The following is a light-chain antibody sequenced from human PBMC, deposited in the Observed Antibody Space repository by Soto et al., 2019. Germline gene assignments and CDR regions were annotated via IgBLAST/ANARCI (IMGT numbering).Light chain of an antibody. CDR3: QQYGGSRFT. CDR1: QSFSTSY. V-gene: IGKV3-20*01. J-gene: IGKJ3*01. CDR2: NTF. Sequence: EIVLTQSPGPLSLSPGERATLACRDSQSFSTSYLAWYQHKTGQAPRLLIYNTFTRATGIPYRFSGSGSGTEFALTISRLEREDFAVYYCQQYGGSRFTFGPGTKVYIK.